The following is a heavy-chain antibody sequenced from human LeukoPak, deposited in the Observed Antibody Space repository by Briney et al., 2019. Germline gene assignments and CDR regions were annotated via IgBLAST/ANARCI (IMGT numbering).Heavy chain of an antibody. V-gene: IGHV3-9*01. CDR3: AKVEDGYGSSHVDY. CDR2: ISWNSGSK. D-gene: IGHD5-24*01. Sequence: GGSLRLSCAASGFTFDDYAMHWVRHAPGKGLEWVSGISWNSGSKGYADSVKGRFTISRDNAKNSLYLQMNSLRAEDTALYYCAKVEDGYGSSHVDYWGQGTLVTVSS. CDR1: GFTFDDYA. J-gene: IGHJ4*02.